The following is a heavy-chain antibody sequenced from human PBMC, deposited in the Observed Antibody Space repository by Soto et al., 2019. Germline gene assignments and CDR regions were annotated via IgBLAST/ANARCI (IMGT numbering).Heavy chain of an antibody. J-gene: IGHJ4*02. V-gene: IGHV3-21*01. D-gene: IGHD5-18*01. CDR1: GFTFSNYK. Sequence: GGSLRLSCAVFGFTFSNYKMSWVRQAPGKGLEWVSSVSSTSGYIYYGDSVKGRFTISRDNAKNSLYLQMNSLRAEDTAVYYCARANVDTSVVNEYYFDYWGQGTLVTVSS. CDR2: VSSTSGYI. CDR3: ARANVDTSVVNEYYFDY.